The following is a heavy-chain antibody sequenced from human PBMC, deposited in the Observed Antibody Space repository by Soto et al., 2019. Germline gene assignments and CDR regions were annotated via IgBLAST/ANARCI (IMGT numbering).Heavy chain of an antibody. CDR2: IYYSGST. CDR1: GDSITNYY. V-gene: IGHV4-59*01. CDR3: ARERSISSRAANWFDX. D-gene: IGHD6-6*01. J-gene: IGHJ5*01. Sequence: ETLSVTFTVSGDSITNYYWSWIRQPPGKGLEWIGYIYYSGSTNYNPSLKSRVTISVDTSKNQFSLKLNSVTAADTAIYYCARERSISSRAANWFDXSGQGTFVTVSX.